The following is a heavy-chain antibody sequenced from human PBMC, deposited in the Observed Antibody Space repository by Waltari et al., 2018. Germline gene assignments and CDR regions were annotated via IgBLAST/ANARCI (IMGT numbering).Heavy chain of an antibody. J-gene: IGHJ4*02. CDR3: ARAKGYGSGSYYYS. CDR1: GGSFSGYY. Sequence: QVQLQQWGAGLLKPSETLSLTCAVYGGSFSGYYWSWIRQPPGKGLEWIGEINHSGSTNYTPSLKSRVTISVDTSKNQFSLKLNSVTAADTAVYYCARAKGYGSGSYYYSWGQGTLVTVSS. V-gene: IGHV4-34*01. CDR2: INHSGST. D-gene: IGHD3-10*01.